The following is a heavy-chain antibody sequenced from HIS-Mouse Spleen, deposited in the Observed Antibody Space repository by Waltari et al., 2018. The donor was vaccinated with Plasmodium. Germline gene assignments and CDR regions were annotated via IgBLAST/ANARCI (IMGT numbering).Heavy chain of an antibody. CDR3: ASSWYWYFDL. D-gene: IGHD6-13*01. CDR2: IKQDGGEK. V-gene: IGHV3-7*01. CDR1: GFTFSSYW. Sequence: EVQLVESGGGLVQPGGSLRLSCAASGFTFSSYWMSWVRQAPGRGWEWLAKIKQDGGEKYYVDSVKGRFTISRDNANNSLYLQMNSLRAEDTAVYYCASSWYWYFDLWGRGTLVTVSS. J-gene: IGHJ2*01.